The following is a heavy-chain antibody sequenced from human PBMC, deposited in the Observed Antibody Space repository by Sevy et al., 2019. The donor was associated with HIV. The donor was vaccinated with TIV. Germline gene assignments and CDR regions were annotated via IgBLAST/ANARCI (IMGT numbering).Heavy chain of an antibody. CDR2: ISSSSTNI. CDR1: GFTFSSYG. Sequence: GGSLRLSCAASGFTFSSYGMNWVRQAPGKGLEWVSSISSSSTNIYYADSVKGRFTISRDNAKNPMYLQMNSLRAEETAVYYCARYQIDDYWGQGTLVTVSS. V-gene: IGHV3-21*01. J-gene: IGHJ4*02. CDR3: ARYQIDDY. D-gene: IGHD2-21*01.